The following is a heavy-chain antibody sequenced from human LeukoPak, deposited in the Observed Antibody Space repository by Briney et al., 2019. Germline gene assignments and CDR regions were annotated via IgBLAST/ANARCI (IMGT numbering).Heavy chain of an antibody. Sequence: SETLSLTCTVSGDSISSYYWSWIRQPPGKGLEWIGYIYYRRRTTYNPSLKSRVTISVDTSKNQFSLKLSSVTAADTAVYYCARANPSNYYGMDVWGQGTTVTVSS. CDR3: ARANPSNYYGMDV. CDR1: GDSISSYY. J-gene: IGHJ6*02. D-gene: IGHD4-11*01. CDR2: IYYRRRT. V-gene: IGHV4-59*01.